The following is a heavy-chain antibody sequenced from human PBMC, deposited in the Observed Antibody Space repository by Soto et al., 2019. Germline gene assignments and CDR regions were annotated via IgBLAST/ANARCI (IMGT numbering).Heavy chain of an antibody. J-gene: IGHJ5*02. Sequence: QVHLVESGGGVFQPGRSLRLSCAASGFDFSTYGMHWVRQAPGKGLEWVASISYGEGTEYYADSVKGRFIISRDNSKKMVYLQTDELRPEDTAVYYCAKDSSILEAASGGWFDPWGQGTLVTVS. CDR1: GFDFSTYG. V-gene: IGHV3-30*18. CDR2: ISYGEGTE. CDR3: AKDSSILEAASGGWFDP. D-gene: IGHD2-15*01.